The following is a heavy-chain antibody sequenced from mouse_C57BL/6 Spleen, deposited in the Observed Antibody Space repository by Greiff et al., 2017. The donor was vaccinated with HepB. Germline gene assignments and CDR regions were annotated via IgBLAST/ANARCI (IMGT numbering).Heavy chain of an antibody. CDR1: GFTFSSYA. J-gene: IGHJ2*01. CDR2: ISDGGSYT. Sequence: EVKLVESGGGLVKPGGSLKLSCAASGFTFSSYAMSWVRQTPEKRLEWVATISDGGSYTYYPDNVKGRFTISRDNAKNNLYLQMSHLKSEDTAMYYCARLYSNYGNDFDYWGQGTTLTVSS. V-gene: IGHV5-4*03. D-gene: IGHD2-5*01. CDR3: ARLYSNYGNDFDY.